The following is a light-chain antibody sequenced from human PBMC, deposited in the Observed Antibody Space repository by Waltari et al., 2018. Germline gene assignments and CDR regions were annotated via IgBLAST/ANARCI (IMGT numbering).Light chain of an antibody. CDR1: RSDAGRYNY. V-gene: IGLV2-8*01. CDR2: EVS. J-gene: IGLJ2*01. CDR3: SSYAGSNNVV. Sequence: QSALTQPPSASGSPGQSVTISCTGTRSDAGRYNYVSWYQQHPGKAPKLMIYEVSKRPSGVPARLSGSKSGNTASLTVSGLQAEDEADYYCSSYAGSNNVVFGGGTKLTVL.